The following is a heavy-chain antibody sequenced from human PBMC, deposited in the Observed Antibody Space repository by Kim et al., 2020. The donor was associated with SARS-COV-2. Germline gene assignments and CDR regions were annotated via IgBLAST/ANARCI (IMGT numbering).Heavy chain of an antibody. CDR3: VKWAPAVHYYYSAMDV. J-gene: IGHJ6*02. D-gene: IGHD2-2*01. Sequence: ESVKGRFTISRDNSKNMVYLQMNTLSAEDTAVYYCVKWAPAVHYYYSAMDVWGQGTTVTVSS. V-gene: IGHV3-23*01.